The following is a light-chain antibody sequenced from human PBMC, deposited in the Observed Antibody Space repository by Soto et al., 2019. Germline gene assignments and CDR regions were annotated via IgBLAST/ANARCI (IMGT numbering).Light chain of an antibody. CDR2: RAS. V-gene: IGKV1-5*03. J-gene: IGKJ4*02. CDR1: QSISDL. Sequence: DIQMTQSPSTLSASVGDRVTITCRASQSISDLLAWYQQQPGKAPRLLIYRASRLESGVPSRFIGSGSGTEFTLTISSLQPDDFETYYCQQYNSFSPFGGGTKVEIK. CDR3: QQYNSFSP.